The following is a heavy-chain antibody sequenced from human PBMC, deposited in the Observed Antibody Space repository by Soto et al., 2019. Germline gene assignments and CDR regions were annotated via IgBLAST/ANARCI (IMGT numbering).Heavy chain of an antibody. Sequence: EVQLLESGEGLVQPGGSLILSCAASGFTFSSYTMSWVRQGPGKGLEWVSGISSSGGSTVYADSVKGRFTISRDNFKNTLYLQMNSLRAEDTAVYYCAKGGGDYWGQGTPVTVSS. D-gene: IGHD3-10*01. V-gene: IGHV3-23*01. CDR3: AKGGGDY. CDR1: GFTFSSYT. J-gene: IGHJ4*02. CDR2: ISSSGGST.